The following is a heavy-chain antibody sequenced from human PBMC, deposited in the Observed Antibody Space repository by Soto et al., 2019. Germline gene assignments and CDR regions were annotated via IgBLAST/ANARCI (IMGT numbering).Heavy chain of an antibody. D-gene: IGHD3-9*01. CDR1: GFSLSTSGVG. Sequence: SGPTLVNPTQTLTLTCTFSGFSLSTSGVGVGWIRQPPGKALEWLALIYWDDDKRYSPSLKSRLTITKDTSKNQVVLTMTNMDPVDTATYYCAHRLNPLVRYFDWHHPFDYWGQGTLVTVSS. CDR2: IYWDDDK. V-gene: IGHV2-5*02. CDR3: AHRLNPLVRYFDWHHPFDY. J-gene: IGHJ4*02.